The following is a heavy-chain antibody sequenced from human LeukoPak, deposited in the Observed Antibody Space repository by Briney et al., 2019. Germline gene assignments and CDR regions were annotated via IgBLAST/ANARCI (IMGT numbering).Heavy chain of an antibody. CDR1: GYTFTTYD. CDR3: ARGQRSTLFGVAVED. J-gene: IGHJ4*02. Sequence: ASVKVSCKASGYTFTTYDINWVRQATGQGLEWMGWMNPDSGDTGYAQKFQGRVTMTRNTSISTAYLELSSLTSDDTAVYYCARGQRSTLFGVAVEDWGQGSLVTISS. CDR2: MNPDSGDT. D-gene: IGHD3-3*01. V-gene: IGHV1-8*01.